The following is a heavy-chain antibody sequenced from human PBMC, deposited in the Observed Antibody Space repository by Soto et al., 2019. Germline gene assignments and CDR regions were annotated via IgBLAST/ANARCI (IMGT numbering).Heavy chain of an antibody. CDR2: ISYGGSNK. J-gene: IGHJ3*02. V-gene: IGHV3-30*18. CDR1: GFTFSSYG. CDR3: SKDLPLGYCSSTSCYDGSAFDI. Sequence: GGSLRLSSAASGFTFSSYGMHWVRQAPGKGLEWVAVISYGGSNKYYADSVKGRFTISRDNSKNTLYLQMNSLRAEDTAVYYCSKDLPLGYCSSTSCYDGSAFDIWGQGTMVTVSS. D-gene: IGHD2-2*01.